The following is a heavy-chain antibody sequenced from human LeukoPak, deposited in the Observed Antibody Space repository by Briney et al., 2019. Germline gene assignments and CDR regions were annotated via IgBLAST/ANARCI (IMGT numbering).Heavy chain of an antibody. CDR1: GFSVSGNY. Sequence: GGSLRLSCAASGFSVSGNYMSWVRQAPGKGLEWISVIYNDGITYYADSVKGRFTISRDNSKNTLYLQMNSLRAEDTAVYYCARHLRAHSSSLFFDYWGQGTLVTVSS. CDR2: IYNDGIT. D-gene: IGHD6-13*01. CDR3: ARHLRAHSSSLFFDY. V-gene: IGHV3-53*01. J-gene: IGHJ4*02.